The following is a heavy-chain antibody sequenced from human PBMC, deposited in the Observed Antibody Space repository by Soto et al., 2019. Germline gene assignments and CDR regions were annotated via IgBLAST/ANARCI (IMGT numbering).Heavy chain of an antibody. CDR2: ISGSGGRT. V-gene: IGHV3-23*01. Sequence: GGSLRLSCAASGFTFSSYVMSWVRQAPGKGLEWVSAISGSGGRTYYADSVKGRFTISRDNSEDTLYLQMNSLRAEDTAVYYCASGGYWVYYGMDVWGQGTTVTVSS. D-gene: IGHD3-22*01. J-gene: IGHJ6*02. CDR1: GFTFSSYV. CDR3: ASGGYWVYYGMDV.